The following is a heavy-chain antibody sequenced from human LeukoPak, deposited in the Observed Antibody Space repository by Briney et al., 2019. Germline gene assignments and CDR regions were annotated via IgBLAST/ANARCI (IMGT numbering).Heavy chain of an antibody. CDR2: IYTSGST. V-gene: IGHV4-4*07. D-gene: IGHD1-26*01. Sequence: SETLSLTCTVSGGSISSYYWSWIRQPAGKGLEWIGRIYTSGSTYYNPSLKSRVTISVDTSKNQFSLKLSSVTAADTAVYYCARLGWELPNWFDPWGQGTLVTVSS. CDR1: GGSISSYY. CDR3: ARLGWELPNWFDP. J-gene: IGHJ5*02.